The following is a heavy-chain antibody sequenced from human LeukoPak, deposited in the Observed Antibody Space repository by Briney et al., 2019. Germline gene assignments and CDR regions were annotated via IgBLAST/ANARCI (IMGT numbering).Heavy chain of an antibody. CDR3: ARVRGVYYYYGMDV. CDR1: GFIVSSHY. V-gene: IGHV3-53*01. J-gene: IGHJ6*02. D-gene: IGHD2-8*01. CDR2: IYSGGRT. Sequence: GGSLRLSCAPSGFIVSSHYMTWARHARGKGLEWLPFIYSGGRTSYADSGKGRFTISRDNSKSTLYLQMNRLRAEDTAVYCCARVRGVYYYYGMDVWGQGTTVTVS.